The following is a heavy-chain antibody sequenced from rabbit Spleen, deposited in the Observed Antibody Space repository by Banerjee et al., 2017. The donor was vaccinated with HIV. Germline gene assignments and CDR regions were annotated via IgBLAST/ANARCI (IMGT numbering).Heavy chain of an antibody. V-gene: IGHV1S45*01. J-gene: IGHJ4*01. Sequence: QEQLVESGGGLVQPEGSLTLTCTASGFSFSSSYYMCWVRQAPGKGLEWIGCIYTGSGSTYYANWAKGRFTISRTSSTTVTLQMTSLTAADTATYFCARGQYASRSGYYWDYFNLWGQGTLVTVS. CDR1: GFSFSSSYY. CDR2: IYTGSGST. D-gene: IGHD1-1*01. CDR3: ARGQYASRSGYYWDYFNL.